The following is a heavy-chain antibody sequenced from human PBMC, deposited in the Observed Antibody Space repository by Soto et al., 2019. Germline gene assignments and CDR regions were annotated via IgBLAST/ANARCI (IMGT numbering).Heavy chain of an antibody. D-gene: IGHD6-13*01. Sequence: QVQLVQSGAEVKNPGASVKVSCKASGYTFTNHGISWVRQAPGQGLEWMGWISGNDGNTKYAQKLQGRVTMTIDKSTTTAYMELRSLRSDDTAVYYCARSWESSSWYLDYWGQGTLVTVSS. CDR2: ISGNDGNT. CDR3: ARSWESSSWYLDY. J-gene: IGHJ4*02. CDR1: GYTFTNHG. V-gene: IGHV1-18*01.